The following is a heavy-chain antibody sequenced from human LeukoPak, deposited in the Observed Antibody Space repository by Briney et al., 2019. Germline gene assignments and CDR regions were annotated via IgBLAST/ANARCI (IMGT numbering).Heavy chain of an antibody. D-gene: IGHD6-13*01. CDR1: GGSFSGYY. J-gene: IGHJ5*02. CDR2: INHSGST. V-gene: IGHV4-34*01. Sequence: NPSETLSLTCAVYGGSFSGYYWSWIRQPPGKGLEWIGEINHSGSTNYNPSLKSRVTISVDTSKNQFSLKLSSVTAADTAVYYCARGSSWYGSVYWFDPWGQGTLVTVSS. CDR3: ARGSSWYGSVYWFDP.